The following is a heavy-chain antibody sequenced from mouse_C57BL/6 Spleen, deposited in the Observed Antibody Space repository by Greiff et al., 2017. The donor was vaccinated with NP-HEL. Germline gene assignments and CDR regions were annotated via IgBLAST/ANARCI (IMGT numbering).Heavy chain of an antibody. CDR3: TTGWDYFDY. V-gene: IGHV14-4*01. CDR2: IDPENGDT. D-gene: IGHD3-3*01. J-gene: IGHJ2*01. Sequence: EVKLQESGAELVRPGASVKLSCTASGFNIKDDYMHWVKQRPEQGLEWIGWIDPENGDTEYASKFQGKATITADTSSNTAYLPLSSLTSEDTAVYYCTTGWDYFDYWGQGTTLTVSS. CDR1: GFNIKDDY.